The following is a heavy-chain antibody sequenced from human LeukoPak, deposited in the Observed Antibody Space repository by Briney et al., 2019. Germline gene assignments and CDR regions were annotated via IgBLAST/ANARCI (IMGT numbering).Heavy chain of an antibody. J-gene: IGHJ5*02. CDR2: IYTSEST. CDR1: GDSISSYY. V-gene: IGHV4-4*07. D-gene: IGHD3-22*01. CDR3: ARDPHYSDGSGYYSAYNWFDP. Sequence: WETLSLTCIVSGDSISSYYWSWIRQRAGKGLEWIRRIYTSESTNYNPSLKSRVTMSLDTSKNQFSLKLSSVTAADTAVYFCARDPHYSDGSGYYSAYNWFDPWGQGTLVTVSS.